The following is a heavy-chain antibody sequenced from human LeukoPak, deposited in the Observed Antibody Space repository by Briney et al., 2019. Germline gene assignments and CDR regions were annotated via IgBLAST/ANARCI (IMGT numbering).Heavy chain of an antibody. Sequence: SEPLSLTCTVSGGSISSSSYYWGWIRQPPGKGLEWIGSIYYSGSTYYNPSLKSRVTISVDTSKNQFSLKLASVTAADTAVYYCARAYSSGRYVPERYNWFDPWGQGTLVTVSS. CDR1: GGSISSSSYY. CDR3: ARAYSSGRYVPERYNWFDP. CDR2: IYYSGST. J-gene: IGHJ5*02. D-gene: IGHD6-19*01. V-gene: IGHV4-39*01.